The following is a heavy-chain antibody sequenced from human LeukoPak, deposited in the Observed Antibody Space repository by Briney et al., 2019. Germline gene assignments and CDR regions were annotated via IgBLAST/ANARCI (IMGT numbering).Heavy chain of an antibody. CDR3: AKHWSYCSTTSCFFNYYYYYMDV. CDR1: GFTFNNYA. V-gene: IGHV3-23*01. CDR2: IGGSTGNT. D-gene: IGHD2-2*01. J-gene: IGHJ6*03. Sequence: GGSLRLPCAASGFTFNNYAMTWVRQAPGKGLEWVSVIGGSTGNTYYADSVKGRFTISRDNSKNTLYLQMSGLRAEDTAVYYCAKHWSYCSTTSCFFNYYYYYMDVWGKGTTVTVSS.